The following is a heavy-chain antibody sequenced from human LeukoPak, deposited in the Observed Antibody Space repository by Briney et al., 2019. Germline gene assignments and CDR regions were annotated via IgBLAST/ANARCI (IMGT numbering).Heavy chain of an antibody. D-gene: IGHD3-10*01. V-gene: IGHV3-7*01. CDR3: ARSEYYGSGSYYTYPDY. CDR2: IKQDGSEK. CDR1: RFTFSSYW. J-gene: IGHJ4*02. Sequence: PGGSLRPSCAASRFTFSSYWMSWVRQAPGKGLEWVANIKQDGSEKYYVDSVKGRFTISRDNAKNSLYLQMNSLRAEDTAVYYCARSEYYGSGSYYTYPDYWGQGTLVTVSS.